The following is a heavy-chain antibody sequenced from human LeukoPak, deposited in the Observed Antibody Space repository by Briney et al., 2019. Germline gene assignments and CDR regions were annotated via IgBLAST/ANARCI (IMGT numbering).Heavy chain of an antibody. CDR2: LSYDGSNK. CDR1: GFTFSSYA. J-gene: IGHJ4*02. V-gene: IGHV3-30*01. CDR3: ARDFYLMGGYSSSWVAY. Sequence: GRSLRLSCAASGFTFSSYAMHWVRQAPGKGLEWVAVLSYDGSNKYYADSVKGRFTISRDNSKNTLYLQMNSLRAEDTAVYYCARDFYLMGGYSSSWVAYWGQGTLVTVSS. D-gene: IGHD6-13*01.